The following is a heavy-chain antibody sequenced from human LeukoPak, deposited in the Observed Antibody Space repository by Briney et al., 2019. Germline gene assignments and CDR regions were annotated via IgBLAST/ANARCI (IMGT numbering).Heavy chain of an antibody. CDR1: GYTLTDSY. V-gene: IGHV1-2*02. CDR3: VSRGGNSSGRPY. CDR2: INPNCGGT. Sequence: ASVKVSCKASGYTLTDSYMHWVRQAPGQGLEWLGWINPNCGGTNYAQKFQGRVTMTRDTAISTAYMELSNLNSDDTAVYYCVSRGGNSSGRPYWGQGTLVTVSS. J-gene: IGHJ4*02. D-gene: IGHD6-6*01.